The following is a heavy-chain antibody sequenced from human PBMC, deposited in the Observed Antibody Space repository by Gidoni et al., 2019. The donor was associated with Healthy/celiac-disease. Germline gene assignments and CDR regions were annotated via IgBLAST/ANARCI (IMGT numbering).Heavy chain of an antibody. Sequence: EVQLVESGGGLVKPGGSLRLSCSASGFTFSSYSMNWVRQAPGKGLEWGSSISSSSSYIYYADSVKGRFTISRDNAKNSLYLQMNSLRAEDTAVYYCARDGWYCSSTSCSLDYWGQGTLVTVSS. CDR3: ARDGWYCSSTSCSLDY. CDR1: GFTFSSYS. D-gene: IGHD2-2*01. V-gene: IGHV3-21*01. J-gene: IGHJ4*02. CDR2: ISSSSSYI.